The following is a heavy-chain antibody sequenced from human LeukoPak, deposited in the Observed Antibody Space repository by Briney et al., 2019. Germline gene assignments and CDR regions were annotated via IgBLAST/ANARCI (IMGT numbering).Heavy chain of an antibody. CDR1: GFTFSSYG. CDR2: IWYDGSNK. Sequence: GRSLRLSCAASGFTFSSYGMHWVRQAPGKGLEWVAVIWYDGSNKYYADSVKGRFTISRDRSNNTLYLQMNSLRAEDTAVYYCARLGYGGSGWFFDYWGQGTLVTVSS. J-gene: IGHJ4*02. CDR3: ARLGYGGSGWFFDY. V-gene: IGHV3-33*01. D-gene: IGHD6-19*01.